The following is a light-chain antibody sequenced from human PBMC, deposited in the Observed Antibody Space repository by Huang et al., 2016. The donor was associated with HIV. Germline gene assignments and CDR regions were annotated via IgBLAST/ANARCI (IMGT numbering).Light chain of an antibody. Sequence: DIVMTQSPDSLAVSLGERATINCKSSQSVSYSSNNKNYLAWYQQKPGQPPKLLIYWASTRESWVPDRFSGSGSGTDFTLSISSLQAEDVAVYYCQQYYSTLPTFGQGTRLEIK. CDR1: QSVSYSSNNKNY. CDR2: WAS. CDR3: QQYYSTLPT. J-gene: IGKJ5*01. V-gene: IGKV4-1*01.